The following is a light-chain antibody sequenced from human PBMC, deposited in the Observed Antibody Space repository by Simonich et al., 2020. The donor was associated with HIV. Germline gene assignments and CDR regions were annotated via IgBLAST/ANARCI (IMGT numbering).Light chain of an antibody. Sequence: DFQLTQSPSSVSASVGDRVTITCRASQGIGSCLAWYQQKPGKAPNLLIYAASSLQSGVPSRFSGSGSGTDFTLTISSLQPEDFATYYCQQSYSTPYTFGQGTKLEIK. CDR2: AAS. J-gene: IGKJ2*01. V-gene: IGKV1-12*01. CDR3: QQSYSTPYT. CDR1: QGIGSC.